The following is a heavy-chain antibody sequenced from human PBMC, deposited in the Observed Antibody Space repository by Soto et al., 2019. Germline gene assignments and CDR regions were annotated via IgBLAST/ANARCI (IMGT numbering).Heavy chain of an antibody. CDR1: GFTFSNYY. Sequence: GGSLRLSCAASGFTFSNYYMSWIRQAPGKGLEGVAVISSSGSNKYYVDSVKGRFTISRDDSRTTVYLQMDSLRGADTAVYYCTRDQSSAFHHWGQGTLVTVSS. CDR3: TRDQSSAFHH. D-gene: IGHD6-19*01. V-gene: IGHV3-30*03. CDR2: ISSSGSNK. J-gene: IGHJ4*02.